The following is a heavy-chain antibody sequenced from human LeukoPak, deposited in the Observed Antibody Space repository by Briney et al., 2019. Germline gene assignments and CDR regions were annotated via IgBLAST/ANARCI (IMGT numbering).Heavy chain of an antibody. CDR3: AREGTGEEFDY. CDR1: GFTFSSYA. V-gene: IGHV3-21*01. J-gene: IGHJ4*02. Sequence: GGSLRLSCAASGFTFSSYAMNWVRQAPGKGLEWVSSISSSGSYRYYADSVKGRFTISRDNAKSSLYLQMNSLRAEDTAVYYCAREGTGEEFDYWGQGTLVTVSS. CDR2: ISSSGSYR. D-gene: IGHD7-27*01.